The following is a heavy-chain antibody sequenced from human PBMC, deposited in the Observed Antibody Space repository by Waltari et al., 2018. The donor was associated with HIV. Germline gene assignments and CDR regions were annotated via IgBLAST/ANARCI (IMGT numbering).Heavy chain of an antibody. D-gene: IGHD3-22*01. Sequence: EVQLVESGGGLLQPGGSLRLACAASGFAVINNYMSWVRQAPGKGREWVSLIYSNATTYYADSVKGRFTISRDNSKNTLYLQMNSLRADDTAVYFCATVLVRTSWVITTAPFDYWGQGTLVTVSS. CDR2: IYSNATT. CDR1: GFAVINNY. CDR3: ATVLVRTSWVITTAPFDY. V-gene: IGHV3-53*01. J-gene: IGHJ4*02.